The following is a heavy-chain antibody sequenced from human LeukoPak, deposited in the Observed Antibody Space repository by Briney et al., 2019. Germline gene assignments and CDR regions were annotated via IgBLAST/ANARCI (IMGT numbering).Heavy chain of an antibody. CDR1: GFTFSNYG. CDR2: IWYDGSNK. CDR3: AKDPGYGLYYFDY. J-gene: IGHJ4*02. V-gene: IGHV3-33*06. Sequence: GGPLRLSCAASGFTFSNYGMHWVRQAPGKGLEWVAVIWYDGSNKYYADSVKGRFTISRDNSKNTLYLQMNSLRAEDTAVYYCAKDPGYGLYYFDYWGQGTLVTVSS. D-gene: IGHD5-18*01.